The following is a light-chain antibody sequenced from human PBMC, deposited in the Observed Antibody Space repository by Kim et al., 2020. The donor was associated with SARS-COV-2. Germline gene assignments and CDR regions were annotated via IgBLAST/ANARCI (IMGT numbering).Light chain of an antibody. CDR1: SSDVGGYNY. CDR3: GSYTSSSTWV. CDR2: DVS. J-gene: IGLJ3*02. V-gene: IGLV2-14*03. Sequence: GSSGQSINISCTGTSSDVGGYNYVSWYQQHPGIAPKLMIYDVSYRPSGISNRFSGSKSGNTASLTISGLQADDEADYYCGSYTSSSTWVFGGGTQLTVL.